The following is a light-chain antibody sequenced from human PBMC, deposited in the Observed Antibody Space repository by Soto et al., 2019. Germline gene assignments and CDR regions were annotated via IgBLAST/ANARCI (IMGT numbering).Light chain of an antibody. V-gene: IGKV1-39*01. CDR3: QQLNIYPLT. J-gene: IGKJ3*01. CDR1: QYIGRY. CDR2: AAS. Sequence: DIQMTQSPSSLSASVGDRVTITCRAGQYIGRYLNWYQQKPGKAPKLLIYAASSLHSGVPSRFSGSGSGTDFTLTISSLQPEDFATYYCQQLNIYPLTFGPGTKVDIK.